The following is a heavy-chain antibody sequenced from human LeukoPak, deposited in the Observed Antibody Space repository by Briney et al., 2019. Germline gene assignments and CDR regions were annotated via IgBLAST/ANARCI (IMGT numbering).Heavy chain of an antibody. CDR3: ASLYDSSGYPPIGY. J-gene: IGHJ4*02. D-gene: IGHD3-22*01. CDR1: GGTFSSYA. CDR2: IIPILGIA. Sequence: ASVKVSCKASGGTFSSYAISWVRQAPGQGLEWMGRIIPILGIANYAQKFQGRVTITADKSTSTAYMELSSLRSEDTAVYYCASLYDSSGYPPIGYWGQGTLVTVSS. V-gene: IGHV1-69*04.